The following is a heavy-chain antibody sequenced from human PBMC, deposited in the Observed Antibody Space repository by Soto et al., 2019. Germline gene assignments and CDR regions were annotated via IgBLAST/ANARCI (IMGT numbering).Heavy chain of an antibody. CDR2: INGGGTTT. CDR3: TKEVRTAAF. J-gene: IGHJ3*01. CDR1: GFTFSSYA. V-gene: IGHV3-23*01. D-gene: IGHD6-13*01. Sequence: GGSLRLSCAASGFTFSSYAMSWVRQAPGKGLEWVSAINGGGTTTYYTDSVRGRFTISRDNSRNMLFLQMNTLRAEDTALYYCTKEVRTAAFWGQGTVVTVSS.